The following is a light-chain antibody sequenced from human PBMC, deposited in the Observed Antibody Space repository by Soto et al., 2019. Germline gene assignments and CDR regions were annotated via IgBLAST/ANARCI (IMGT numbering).Light chain of an antibody. J-gene: IGLJ3*02. Sequence: QSVLTQPASVSGSPGQSITISCTGTSSDVGGYNYVSWYQQHPGKAPKLMIYDVSNRPSGVSNRFSGSKSGNTASLTISGLQAEDEADDYCSSYTSSSTLTFGGGTKLTVL. CDR2: DVS. CDR1: SSDVGGYNY. V-gene: IGLV2-14*01. CDR3: SSYTSSSTLT.